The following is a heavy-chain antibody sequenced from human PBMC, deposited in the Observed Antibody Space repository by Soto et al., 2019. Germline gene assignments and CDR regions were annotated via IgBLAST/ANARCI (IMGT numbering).Heavy chain of an antibody. V-gene: IGHV3-15*07. J-gene: IGHJ6*02. Sequence: PGGSLRLSCAASGFTFSNAWMNWVRQAPGKGLEWVGRIKSKTDGGTTDYAAPVKGRFTISRDDSKNTLYLQMNSLKTEDTAVYYCTSPMSVLRFLEWLQPDYYYYGMDVWGQGTTVTVSS. CDR1: GFTFSNAW. CDR2: IKSKTDGGTT. CDR3: TSPMSVLRFLEWLQPDYYYYGMDV. D-gene: IGHD3-3*01.